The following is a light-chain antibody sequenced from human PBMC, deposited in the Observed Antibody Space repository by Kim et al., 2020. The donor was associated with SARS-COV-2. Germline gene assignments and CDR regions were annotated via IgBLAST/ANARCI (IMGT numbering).Light chain of an antibody. CDR1: KLGDKY. CDR2: QDT. J-gene: IGLJ2*01. V-gene: IGLV3-1*01. CDR3: QAWDSSVV. Sequence: SYELSQPPSVSVSPGQTASITCSGDKLGDKYTCWYQQKPGQSPVLVIYQDTKRPSGIPERFSGSNSGNTATLTISGTQAMDEADYSCQAWDSSVVFGGGTQLTVL.